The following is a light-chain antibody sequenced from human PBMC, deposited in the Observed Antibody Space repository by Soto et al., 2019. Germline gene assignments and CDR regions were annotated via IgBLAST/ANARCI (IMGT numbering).Light chain of an antibody. J-gene: IGKJ1*01. CDR2: GAS. V-gene: IGKV3-20*01. Sequence: EVLMTQSPSTLAVSPGERATLSCRASQSVSNNYLAWYQQKPDHAPSLLIYGASNRATGIPDRLSGSGSGTDFTLTISRPEPEDFAVYYCQQYGSSGTFGQGTKVDIK. CDR3: QQYGSSGT. CDR1: QSVSNNY.